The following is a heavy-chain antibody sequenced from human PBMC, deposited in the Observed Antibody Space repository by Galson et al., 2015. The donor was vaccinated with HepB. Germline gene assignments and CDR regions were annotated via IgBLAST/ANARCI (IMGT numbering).Heavy chain of an antibody. Sequence: SVKVSCKASGGTFSSYAISWVRQAPGQGPEWMGGIIPILGIVNYAQKFQGRVTITADKSTSTGNMELSSLRSEDTAVYYCATSTRYDFWSGYDPDFKLYYYYGMDVWRQGTTVTVS. J-gene: IGHJ6*02. D-gene: IGHD3-3*01. CDR2: IIPILGIV. V-gene: IGHV1-69*10. CDR1: GGTFSSYA. CDR3: ATSTRYDFWSGYDPDFKLYYYYGMDV.